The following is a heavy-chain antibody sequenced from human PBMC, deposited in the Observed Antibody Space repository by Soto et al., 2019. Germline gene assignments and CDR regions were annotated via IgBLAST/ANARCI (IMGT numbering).Heavy chain of an antibody. CDR1: GFTFSSYA. CDR2: ISGSGGST. D-gene: IGHD6-13*01. Sequence: EVQLLESGGGLVQPGGSLRLSCAASGFTFSSYAMSWVRQAPGKGLEWVSAISGSGGSTYYADSVKGRFTISRDNSKNTLYLQMNSLRAEDTAVYYCANPGIAAAGIGSLLNWFDPWGQGTLVTVSS. J-gene: IGHJ5*02. V-gene: IGHV3-23*01. CDR3: ANPGIAAAGIGSLLNWFDP.